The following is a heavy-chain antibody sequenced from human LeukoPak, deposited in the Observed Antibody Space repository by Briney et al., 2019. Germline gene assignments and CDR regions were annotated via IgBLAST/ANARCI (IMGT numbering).Heavy chain of an antibody. CDR2: ISWNSGSI. CDR1: GFTFDDYA. Sequence: PGRSLRLSCAASGFTFDDYAMYWVRQAPGKGLEWVSGISWNSGSIGYADSVKGRFTISRDNAKNSLYLQMNSLRAEDMALYYCAKDMGANVDTATPDYWGQGTLVTVSS. V-gene: IGHV3-9*03. J-gene: IGHJ4*02. D-gene: IGHD5-18*01. CDR3: AKDMGANVDTATPDY.